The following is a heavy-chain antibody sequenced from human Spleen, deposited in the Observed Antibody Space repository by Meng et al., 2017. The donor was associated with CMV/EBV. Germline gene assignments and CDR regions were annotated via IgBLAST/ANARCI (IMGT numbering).Heavy chain of an antibody. J-gene: IGHJ4*02. V-gene: IGHV1-69*10. D-gene: IGHD3-16*02. CDR2: IIPILGIA. CDR1: FSSYA. CDR3: ARGTYDYVWGSYRYTVDY. Sequence: FSSYAISWVRQAPGQGLEWMRGIIPILGIANNAQKFQGRVTITADKSTSTAYMELSSLRSEDTAVYYCARGTYDYVWGSYRYTVDYWGQGTLVTVSS.